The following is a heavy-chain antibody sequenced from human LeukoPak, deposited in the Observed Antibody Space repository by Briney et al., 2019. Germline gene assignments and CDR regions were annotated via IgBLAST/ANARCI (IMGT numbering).Heavy chain of an antibody. V-gene: IGHV3-9*03. D-gene: IGHD3-10*01. J-gene: IGHJ4*02. CDR3: AKPKGRFGELEAGFDY. CDR1: GFTFDDYA. CDR2: ISWNSGSI. Sequence: GGSLRLSCAASGFTFDDYAMHWVRQAPGKGLEWVSGISWNSGSIGYADSVKGRFTISRDNAKNSLYLQMNSLRAEDMALYYCAKPKGRFGELEAGFDYWGQGTLVTVFS.